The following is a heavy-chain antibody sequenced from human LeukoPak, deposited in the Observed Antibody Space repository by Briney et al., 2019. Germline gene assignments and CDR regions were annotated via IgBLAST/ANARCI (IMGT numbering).Heavy chain of an antibody. CDR2: ISSSSSYI. Sequence: GGSLRLSCAASGFTFSSYAMSWVRQAPGKGLEWVSSISSSSSYIYYADSVKGRFTISRDNAKNSLYLQMSSLRAEDTAVYYCAREGRPRLGYGMDVWGQGTTVTVSS. V-gene: IGHV3-21*01. D-gene: IGHD7-27*01. CDR3: AREGRPRLGYGMDV. CDR1: GFTFSSYA. J-gene: IGHJ6*02.